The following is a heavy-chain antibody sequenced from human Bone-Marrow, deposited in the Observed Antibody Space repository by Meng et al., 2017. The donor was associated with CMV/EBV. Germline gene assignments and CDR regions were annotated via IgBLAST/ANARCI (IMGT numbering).Heavy chain of an antibody. CDR2: IYPNSGGT. J-gene: IGHJ5*02. CDR3: ARASTTVVTPSWFDP. D-gene: IGHD4-23*01. V-gene: IGHV1-2*02. CDR1: GYTFTGYY. Sequence: QVELVQSGAEVKEPWASVKVSCKASGYTFTGYYMHWVRQAPGQGLEWMGWIYPNSGGTNYAQKFQGRVTMTRDTSISTAYMELSRLRSDDTAVYYCARASTTVVTPSWFDPWGQGTLVTVSS.